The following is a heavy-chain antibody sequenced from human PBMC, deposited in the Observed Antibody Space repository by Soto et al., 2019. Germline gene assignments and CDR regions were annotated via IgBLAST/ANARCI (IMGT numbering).Heavy chain of an antibody. D-gene: IGHD3-22*01. CDR3: AKDRYYYDSSGYPHEYYFDY. V-gene: IGHV3-23*01. CDR1: GFTFSSYA. Sequence: GGSLRLSCAASGFTFSSYAMSWVRQAPGKGLEWVSAISGSGGSTYYADSVKGRFTISRDNSKNTLYLQMNSLRAEDTAVYYCAKDRYYYDSSGYPHEYYFDYWGQGTLVTVSS. J-gene: IGHJ4*02. CDR2: ISGSGGST.